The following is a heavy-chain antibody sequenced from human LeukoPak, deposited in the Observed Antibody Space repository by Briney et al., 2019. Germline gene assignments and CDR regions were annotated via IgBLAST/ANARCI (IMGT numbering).Heavy chain of an antibody. Sequence: PGGSLRLSCAASGFTFSNYAMTWVRQAPGKGLEWVAGISGSGGTTYYPDSVKGRFTISRDSSKNTLYLQMNSLRAEDTAVYYCAKDLESGYSLDAFDIWGQGTMVTVSS. V-gene: IGHV3-23*01. CDR3: AKDLESGYSLDAFDI. CDR2: ISGSGGTT. D-gene: IGHD3-3*01. CDR1: GFTFSNYA. J-gene: IGHJ3*02.